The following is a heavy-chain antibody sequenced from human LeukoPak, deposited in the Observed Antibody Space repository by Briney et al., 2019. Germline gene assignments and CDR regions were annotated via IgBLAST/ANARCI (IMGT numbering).Heavy chain of an antibody. Sequence: PSQTLSLTCTVSGGSINSGTNYWSWIRQPAGKGLEWIGRVYTSGSTNYNPSLKSRVTISVDTSKNQFSLKLSSVTAADTAVYYCARFKRAGGWSYFDYWGQGTLVTVSS. V-gene: IGHV4-61*02. CDR2: VYTSGST. CDR3: ARFKRAGGWSYFDY. J-gene: IGHJ4*02. CDR1: GGSINSGTNY. D-gene: IGHD6-19*01.